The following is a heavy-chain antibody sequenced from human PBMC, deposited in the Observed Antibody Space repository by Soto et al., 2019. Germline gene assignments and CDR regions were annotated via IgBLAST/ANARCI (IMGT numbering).Heavy chain of an antibody. CDR3: ARNRRYDYAN. D-gene: IGHD3-16*01. CDR1: GGSFSGFY. Sequence: QVLLQQWGAGLLKPSETLSLTCAVYGGSFSGFYWTWIRQPPGKGLEWIGEINHSGTTNYSPSLKSRVTISIDRHKNQFSLRLTSVTAAATAVYYCARNRRYDYANWGQGSLVTVSS. J-gene: IGHJ4*02. CDR2: INHSGTT. V-gene: IGHV4-34*01.